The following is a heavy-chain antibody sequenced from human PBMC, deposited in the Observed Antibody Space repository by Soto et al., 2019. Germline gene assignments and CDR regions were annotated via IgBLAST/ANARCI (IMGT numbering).Heavy chain of an antibody. CDR3: ARTYLAAAGTFDY. CDR1: GGSISSGGYY. CDR2: IYYSGST. J-gene: IGHJ4*02. Sequence: SETVSLTCTVSGGSISSGGYYWSWIRQHPGKGPEWIGYIYYSGSTYYNPSLKSRVTISVDTSKNQFSLKLSSVTAADTTVYYCARTYLAAAGTFDYWGQGTLVTVSS. D-gene: IGHD6-13*01. V-gene: IGHV4-31*03.